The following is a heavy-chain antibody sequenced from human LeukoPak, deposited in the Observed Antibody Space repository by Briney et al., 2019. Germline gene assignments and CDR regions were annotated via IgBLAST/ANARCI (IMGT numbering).Heavy chain of an antibody. D-gene: IGHD3-10*01. V-gene: IGHV1-8*01. CDR1: GYTLISYD. Sequence: ASVKVSCKASGYTLISYDIHWVRQATGQGLEWMGWMNPNSGNTGSAQKFQGRLTMTRNTSISTAYMELSSLRSEDTAVYYCARSLLWFGRYYVMDVWGQGTTVTVSS. J-gene: IGHJ6*02. CDR2: MNPNSGNT. CDR3: ARSLLWFGRYYVMDV.